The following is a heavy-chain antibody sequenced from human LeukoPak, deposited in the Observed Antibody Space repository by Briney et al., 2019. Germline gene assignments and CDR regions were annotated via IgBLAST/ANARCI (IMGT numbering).Heavy chain of an antibody. D-gene: IGHD3-10*01. Sequence: PPETLSLTCTVSGGSINTYYWSWIRQPPGKGLEWIGYIYYSGSTDYNPSLKSRVTISVDTSKDQFSLKLNSVTAADTAVYYCARHSSRTYGPGYWGQGTLVTVSS. CDR3: ARHSSRTYGPGY. CDR1: GGSINTYY. CDR2: IYYSGST. J-gene: IGHJ4*02. V-gene: IGHV4-59*08.